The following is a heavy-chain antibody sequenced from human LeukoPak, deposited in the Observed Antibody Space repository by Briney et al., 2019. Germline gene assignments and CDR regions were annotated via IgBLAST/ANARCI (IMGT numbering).Heavy chain of an antibody. V-gene: IGHV3-7*03. CDR2: IKQDGSEK. Sequence: GGSLRLSCAASGFTFSSYWMSWVRQAPGKGLEWVANIKQDGSEKYYVDSVKGRFTISRDNAKNSLYLQMNSLRAEDTALYYCATEVITTDRAFDIWGQGTMVTVSS. CDR3: ATEVITTDRAFDI. J-gene: IGHJ3*02. D-gene: IGHD3-22*01. CDR1: GFTFSSYW.